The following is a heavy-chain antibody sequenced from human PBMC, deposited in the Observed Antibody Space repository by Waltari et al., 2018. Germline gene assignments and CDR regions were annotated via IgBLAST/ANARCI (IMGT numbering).Heavy chain of an antibody. V-gene: IGHV4-59*01. Sequence: QAPLQESGPGLLKPSETLSLPCTVSIGSTRTFWWNWIRQPPGKGLEWIGYVSYGGSTKYSPALESRVSMVEDRWKKQVALRLTSVTAADTAVYYCGRSRGPYNSLDSWGQGTLVTVSS. D-gene: IGHD1-1*01. CDR1: IGSTRTFW. CDR3: GRSRGPYNSLDS. J-gene: IGHJ4*02. CDR2: VSYGGST.